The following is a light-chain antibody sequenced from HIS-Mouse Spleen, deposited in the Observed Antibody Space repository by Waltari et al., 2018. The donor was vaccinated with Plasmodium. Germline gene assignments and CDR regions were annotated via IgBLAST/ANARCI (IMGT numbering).Light chain of an antibody. V-gene: IGLV1-44*01. CDR3: AAWDDSLNGVV. J-gene: IGLJ2*01. CDR1: ISSIGSNQ. CDR2: SNN. Sequence: QSVLTQPPSASGTPGQRVTISCSGSISSIGSNQVNWYQQLPGTAPKLLYSNNHRPSGVPDRSSGSKSGTSASLAISGLQSEDEADYYCAAWDDSLNGVVFAGGTKLTVL.